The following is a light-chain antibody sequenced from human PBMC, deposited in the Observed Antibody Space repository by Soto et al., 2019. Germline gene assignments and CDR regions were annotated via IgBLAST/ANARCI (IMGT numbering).Light chain of an antibody. CDR2: DAS. CDR1: QDISNY. CDR3: QQYDNLPFT. Sequence: DIQMTQSPSSLSASVGDRVTITCQASQDISNYLNWYQQKPGKAPKLLIYDASNLETGVPSRFSESGSGTDFTFTISSLRPADIATYYCQQYDNLPFTFGGGTKVELK. J-gene: IGKJ4*01. V-gene: IGKV1-33*01.